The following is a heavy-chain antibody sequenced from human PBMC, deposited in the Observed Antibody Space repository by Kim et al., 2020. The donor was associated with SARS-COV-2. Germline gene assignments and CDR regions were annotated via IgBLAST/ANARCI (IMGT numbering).Heavy chain of an antibody. CDR3: ASLVCSGGSCYSGPYYFDY. D-gene: IGHD2-15*01. J-gene: IGHJ4*02. CDR2: IYYSGST. V-gene: IGHV4-39*01. CDR1: GGSISSSSYY. Sequence: SETLSLTCTVSGGSISSSSYYWGWIRQPPGKGLEWIGSIYYSGSTYYNPSLKSRVTISVDTSKNQFSLKLSSVTAADTAVYYCASLVCSGGSCYSGPYYFDYWGQGTLVTVSS.